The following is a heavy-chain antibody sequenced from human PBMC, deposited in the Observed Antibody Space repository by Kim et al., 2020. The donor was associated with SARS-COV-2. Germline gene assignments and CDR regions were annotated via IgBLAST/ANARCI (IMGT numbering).Heavy chain of an antibody. CDR3: ARDVIDCDSTSCPVDF. CDR1: GFTFSDYY. Sequence: RGSLRLSCAASGFTFSDYYMSWIRQAPGKGLEWVSYISRSGTYTNHAGSVKGRFTISRDNAKNSLYLQMNSLRAEDTAVYYCARDVIDCDSTSCPVDFWGQGSLVTVSS. V-gene: IGHV3-11*06. D-gene: IGHD2-2*01. CDR2: ISRSGTYT. J-gene: IGHJ4*02.